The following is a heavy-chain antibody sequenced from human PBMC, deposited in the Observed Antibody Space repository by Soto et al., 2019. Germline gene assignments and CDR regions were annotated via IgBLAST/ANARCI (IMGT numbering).Heavy chain of an antibody. V-gene: IGHV3-23*01. CDR2: ISGSGGST. CDR1: GCTFSSYA. Sequence: GGSLRLSCAASGCTFSSYAMIWIRQAPGKGLEWVSAISGSGGSTYYADSVKGRFTISRDNSKNTLYLQMNSLRAEDTAVYYCAKVNCSSTSCFESEWGQGTLVTVSS. J-gene: IGHJ4*02. CDR3: AKVNCSSTSCFESE. D-gene: IGHD2-2*01.